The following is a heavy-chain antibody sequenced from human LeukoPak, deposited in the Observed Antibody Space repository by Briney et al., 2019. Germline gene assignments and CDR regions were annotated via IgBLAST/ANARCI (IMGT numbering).Heavy chain of an antibody. Sequence: GGSLRLSCAASGFSFTTYNMNWVRQAPGKGLEWVAVIWYDGSNKYYADSVKGRFTISRDNSKNTLYLQMNSLRAEDTAVYYCARDSRGAFDIWGKGKMVTVFS. V-gene: IGHV3-33*08. CDR2: IWYDGSNK. CDR3: ARDSRGAFDI. J-gene: IGHJ3*02. CDR1: GFSFTTYN. D-gene: IGHD1-26*01.